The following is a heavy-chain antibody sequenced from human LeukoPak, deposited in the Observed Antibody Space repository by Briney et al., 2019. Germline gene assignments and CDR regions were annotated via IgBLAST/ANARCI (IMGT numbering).Heavy chain of an antibody. Sequence: GGSLRLSCAASGFSFDYYAMHWVRQPPGKGLEWVSVIYSGGSTYYADSVKGRFTISRDNSKNTLYLQMNSLRAEDTAVYYCARARRDGYNYLDYWGQGTLVTVSS. J-gene: IGHJ4*02. CDR2: IYSGGST. V-gene: IGHV3-53*01. CDR1: GFSFDYYA. CDR3: ARARRDGYNYLDY. D-gene: IGHD5-24*01.